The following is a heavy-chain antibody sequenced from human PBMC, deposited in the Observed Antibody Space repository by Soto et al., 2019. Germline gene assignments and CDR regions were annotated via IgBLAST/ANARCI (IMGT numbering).Heavy chain of an antibody. Sequence: ASVKVSCKASGYTFTGYYMHWVRQAPGQGLEWMGWINPNSGGTNYAQKFQGRVTMTRDTSISTAYMELGRLRSDDTAVYYCASSYYYDSSGYYPPYFDYWGQGTLVTVSS. J-gene: IGHJ4*02. CDR3: ASSYYYDSSGYYPPYFDY. CDR1: GYTFTGYY. D-gene: IGHD3-22*01. CDR2: INPNSGGT. V-gene: IGHV1-2*02.